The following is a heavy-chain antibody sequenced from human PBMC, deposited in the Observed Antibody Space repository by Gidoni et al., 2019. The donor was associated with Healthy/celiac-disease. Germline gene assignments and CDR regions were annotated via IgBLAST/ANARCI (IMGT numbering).Heavy chain of an antibody. V-gene: IGHV1-24*01. CDR2: FDPEDGET. D-gene: IGHD1-26*01. CDR1: GYTLTELS. Sequence: QVQLVQSGAEVKKRGASVKVSCKVSGYTLTELSMHWVRQAPGKGLEWMGGFDPEDGETIYAQKFQGRVTMTEDTSTDTAYMELSSLRSEDTAVYYCATAAWRWELLGRSDAFDIWGQGTMVTVSS. J-gene: IGHJ3*02. CDR3: ATAAWRWELLGRSDAFDI.